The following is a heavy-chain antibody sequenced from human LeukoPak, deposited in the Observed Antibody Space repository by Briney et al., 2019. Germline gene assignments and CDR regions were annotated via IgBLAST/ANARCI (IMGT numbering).Heavy chain of an antibody. V-gene: IGHV4-59*12. J-gene: IGHJ4*02. CDR2: IYYSGST. D-gene: IGHD6-13*01. Sequence: SETLSLTCTVSGGSISSYYWSWIRQPQGKGLEWIGYIYYSGSTNYNPSLKSRVTISVDTSKNQFSLKVSSVTAADTAVYYCARDKAHSSTWYMGFDYWGQGTLVTVSS. CDR3: ARDKAHSSTWYMGFDY. CDR1: GGSISSYY.